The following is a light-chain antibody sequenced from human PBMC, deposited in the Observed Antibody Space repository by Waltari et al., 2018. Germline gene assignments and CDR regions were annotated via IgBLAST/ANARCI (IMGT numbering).Light chain of an antibody. CDR2: AAS. CDR3: QQYYHTRQIT. Sequence: DIQMTQSPSSLAASVGDRVTITCRASQGISNSLAWYQQKPGKAPKLLLSAASTLESGVPSRFRGGGSGTDYTLTISSLQPEDFATYYCQQYYHTRQITFGPGTKVDFK. CDR1: QGISNS. V-gene: IGKV1-NL1*01. J-gene: IGKJ3*01.